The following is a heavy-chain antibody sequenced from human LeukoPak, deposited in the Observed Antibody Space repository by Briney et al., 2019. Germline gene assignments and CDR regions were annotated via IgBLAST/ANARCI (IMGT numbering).Heavy chain of an antibody. J-gene: IGHJ6*02. CDR3: ARTGGYCSGGSCYYYYGMDV. CDR1: GYTFTGYY. Sequence: ASVTVSCKASGYTFTGYYMHWVRQAPGQGLEWMGWINPNSGGTNYAQKFQGRVTMTRDTSISTAYMELSRLRSDDTAVYYCARTGGYCSGGSCYYYYGMDVWGQGTTVTVSS. V-gene: IGHV1-2*02. D-gene: IGHD2-15*01. CDR2: INPNSGGT.